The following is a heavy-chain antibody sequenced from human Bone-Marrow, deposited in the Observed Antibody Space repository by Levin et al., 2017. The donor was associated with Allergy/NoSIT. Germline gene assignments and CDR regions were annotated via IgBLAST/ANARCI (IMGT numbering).Heavy chain of an antibody. CDR1: GGSFSGYY. CDR2: INHSGST. D-gene: IGHD1-7*01. V-gene: IGHV4-34*01. CDR3: ARGIVNWNYDHWFEP. Sequence: GSLRLSCAVYGGSFSGYYWSWIRQPPGKGLEWIGEINHSGSTNYNPSLKSRVTISVDTSKNQFSLKLSSVTAAGTAVYYCARGIVNWNYDHWFEPWGQGTLVTVSS. J-gene: IGHJ5*02.